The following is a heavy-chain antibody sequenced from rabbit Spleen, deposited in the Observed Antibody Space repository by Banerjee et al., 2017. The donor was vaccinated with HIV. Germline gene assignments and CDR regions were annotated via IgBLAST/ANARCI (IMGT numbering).Heavy chain of an antibody. CDR3: ARDLTGVIGWNFNL. CDR2: IAGSSSGFT. D-gene: IGHD1-1*01. J-gene: IGHJ4*01. V-gene: IGHV1S45*01. CDR1: GFSFSSSDY. Sequence: QEQLEESGGGLVKPGASLTLSCKASGFSFSSSDYICWVRQAPGKGLEWISCIAGSSSGFTYSATWAKGRFTISKTSTTVTLQMTSLTAADTATYFCARDLTGVIGWNFNLWGPGTLVTVS.